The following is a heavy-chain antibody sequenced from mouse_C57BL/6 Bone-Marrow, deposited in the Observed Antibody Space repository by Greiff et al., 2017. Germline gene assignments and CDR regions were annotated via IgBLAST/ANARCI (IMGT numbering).Heavy chain of an antibody. Sequence: EVQLQQSGPELVKPGASVKISCKASGYTFTDYYMNWVKQSHGKSLEWIGDINPNNGGTSYNQKFKGKATLTVDKSSSTAYMELRSLTSEDSAVYYCATFITTVTNHDWGQGTTRTVSS. V-gene: IGHV1-26*01. CDR1: GYTFTDYY. CDR2: INPNNGGT. CDR3: ATFITTVTNHD. J-gene: IGHJ2*01. D-gene: IGHD1-1*01.